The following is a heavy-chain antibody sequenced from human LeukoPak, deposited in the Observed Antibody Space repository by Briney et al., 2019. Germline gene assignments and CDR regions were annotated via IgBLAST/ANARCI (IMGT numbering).Heavy chain of an antibody. CDR3: ARIEKWVYYFDF. CDR1: GGSISSYY. Sequence: SETLSLTCTVSGGSISSYYWSWIRQPPGKGLEWIGYIYYSGSTNYNPSLKSRVTISVDTSKNQFSLKLSSVTAADTAVYYCARIEKWVYYFDFWGQGTLVTVSS. J-gene: IGHJ4*02. D-gene: IGHD2-8*01. CDR2: IYYSGST. V-gene: IGHV4-59*08.